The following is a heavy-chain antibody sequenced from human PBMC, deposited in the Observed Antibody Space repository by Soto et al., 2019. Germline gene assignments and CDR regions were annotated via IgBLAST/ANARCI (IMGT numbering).Heavy chain of an antibody. V-gene: IGHV4-39*01. J-gene: IGHJ4*02. Sequence: QLQLHALGPGLVKPSETLSLTCTVSGGSISSSSYYWGWIRQPPGKGPEWIGNIYYSGSTYYNPSLKSRVTISVDTSKMEFSLKLSSVTASDTAVYYCMLGSGWKDFDYWGQGTLVTVSS. CDR2: IYYSGST. CDR3: MLGSGWKDFDY. D-gene: IGHD3-22*01. CDR1: GGSISSSSYY.